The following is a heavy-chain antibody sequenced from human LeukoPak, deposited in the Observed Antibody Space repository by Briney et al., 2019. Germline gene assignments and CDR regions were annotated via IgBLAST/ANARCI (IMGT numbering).Heavy chain of an antibody. D-gene: IGHD3-22*01. CDR3: AREYPPCYYDSSGLNYDY. V-gene: IGHV3-7*01. J-gene: IGHJ4*02. CDR2: IKQDGSEK. CDR1: GFTFSSYW. Sequence: PGGSLRLSCAASGFTFSSYWMSWVRQAPGKGLEWVANIKQDGSEKYYVDSVKGRFTISRDNAKNSLYLQMNSLRAEDTAVHYCAREYPPCYYDSSGLNYDYWGQGTLVTVSS.